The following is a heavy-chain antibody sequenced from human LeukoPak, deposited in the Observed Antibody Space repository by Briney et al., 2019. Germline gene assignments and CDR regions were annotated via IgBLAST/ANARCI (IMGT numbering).Heavy chain of an antibody. J-gene: IGHJ3*02. CDR3: TTDHLESEIRKTDAFDI. D-gene: IGHD1-14*01. Sequence: GGSLRLSCGASGFTFNNAWMSWVRQAPGKGLEWVGRIKSKTDGGTTDYAAPVKGRFIISRDDSKNTLYLQMNSLKTEDTAFYYCTTDHLESEIRKTDAFDIWGQGTMVTVSS. CDR1: GFTFNNAW. CDR2: IKSKTDGGTT. V-gene: IGHV3-15*01.